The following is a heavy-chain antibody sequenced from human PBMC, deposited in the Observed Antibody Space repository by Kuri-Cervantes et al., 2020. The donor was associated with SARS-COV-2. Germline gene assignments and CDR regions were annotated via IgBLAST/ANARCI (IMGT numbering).Heavy chain of an antibody. D-gene: IGHD2-15*01. CDR1: GFTFISYA. J-gene: IGHJ5*02. CDR3: ARVRMVGWFDP. V-gene: IGHV3-23*01. CDR2: ISGSGAIT. Sequence: GESLKISCAASGFTFISYAMTWVRQAPGKGLEWVSGISGSGAITYYADSVKGRFTISRDKSKNTLYLQTNSLRAEDTAVYYCARVRMVGWFDPWGQGTLVTVSS.